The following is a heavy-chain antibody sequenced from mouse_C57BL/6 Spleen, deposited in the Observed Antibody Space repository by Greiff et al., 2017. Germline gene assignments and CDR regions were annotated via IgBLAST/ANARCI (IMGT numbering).Heavy chain of an antibody. CDR3: TRDAYYGSSYGWYFDV. J-gene: IGHJ1*03. CDR1: GFTFSSYA. Sequence: EVKLMESGEGLVKPGGSLKLSCAASGFTFSSYAMSWVRQTPEKRLEWVAYISSGGDFIYYADTVKGRFTISRDNARNPLYLQMSSMKSEDTAMYYCTRDAYYGSSYGWYFDVWGTGTTVTVSS. CDR2: ISSGGDFI. D-gene: IGHD1-1*01. V-gene: IGHV5-9-1*02.